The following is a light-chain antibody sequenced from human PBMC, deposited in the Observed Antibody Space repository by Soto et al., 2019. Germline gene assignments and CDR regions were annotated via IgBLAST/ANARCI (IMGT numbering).Light chain of an antibody. V-gene: IGKV1-39*01. J-gene: IGKJ2*01. CDR1: QRVTTY. CDR2: TSG. CDR3: QQTYTTPYT. Sequence: IQMTQSPSSLSASVGDRVTITCRASQRVTTYVNWYQQKPGGAPKLLITTSGTLQRGVPLRFSGSGSGTEFTLTITTLQPGDFATYFCQQTYTTPYTFGQGTKLEI.